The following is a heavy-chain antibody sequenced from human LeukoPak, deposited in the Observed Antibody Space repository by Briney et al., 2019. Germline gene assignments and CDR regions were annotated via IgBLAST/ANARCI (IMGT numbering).Heavy chain of an antibody. V-gene: IGHV4-30-4*01. CDR2: IYYSGST. J-gene: IGHJ3*02. CDR1: GGSINSGNYY. Sequence: SETLSLTCTVSGGSINSGNYYWSWIRQPPGKGLEWIGYIYYSGSTHYNPSLKSRVTISVDTSKNQFSLKLSSVTAADTAVYYCARDSLGPPSDAFDIWGQGTMVTVSS. CDR3: ARDSLGPPSDAFDI.